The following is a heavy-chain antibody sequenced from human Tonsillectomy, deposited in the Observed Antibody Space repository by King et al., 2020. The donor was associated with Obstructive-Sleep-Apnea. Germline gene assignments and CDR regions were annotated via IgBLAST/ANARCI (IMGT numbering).Heavy chain of an antibody. J-gene: IGHJ4*02. CDR2: ISSSSSYI. D-gene: IGHD1-26*01. CDR1: GFTFSSYS. Sequence: VQLVESGGGLVKPGGSLRLSCAASGFTFSSYSMNWVRQAPGKGLEWVSSISSSSSYIYYADSVKGRFTISRDNAKNSLYLQMNSLRAEDTAVYYCARDLPPGGTRGFYSGKPFDYWGQGTLVTVSS. CDR3: ARDLPPGGTRGFYSGKPFDY. V-gene: IGHV3-21*01.